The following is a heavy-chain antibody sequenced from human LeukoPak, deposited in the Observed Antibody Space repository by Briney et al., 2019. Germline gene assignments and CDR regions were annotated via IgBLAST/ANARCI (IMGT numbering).Heavy chain of an antibody. V-gene: IGHV3-7*01. CDR3: AIPSSYDGSRYYHAY. Sequence: PGGSLRLSCAASGISFASYWVTWVRQAPGKGLEWVANIGQDGTETVYVGSVQGRFTISRDNARNLLFLQMNSLRADDTDVYYCAIPSSYDGSRYYHAYWGQGTLVSVSS. CDR2: IGQDGTET. D-gene: IGHD3-22*01. J-gene: IGHJ4*02. CDR1: GISFASYW.